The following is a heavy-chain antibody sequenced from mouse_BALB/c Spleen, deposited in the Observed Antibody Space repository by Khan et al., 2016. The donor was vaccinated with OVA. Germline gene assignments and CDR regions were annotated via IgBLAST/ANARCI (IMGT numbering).Heavy chain of an antibody. CDR1: GYTFTSYD. CDR2: INPYNDYT. D-gene: IGHD3-1*01. J-gene: IGHJ3*01. CDR3: ESGVLGLQTWFAY. V-gene: IGHV1S136*01. Sequence: VRLQQSGPELVKPGASVKMSCKASGYTFTSYDMHWVKQKPGQGLEWIGYINPYNDYTNFNEKFKGKATLTSDKSSSTAYMELSSLTSEDSADYDSESGVLGLQTWFAYWGQGTLVTVSA.